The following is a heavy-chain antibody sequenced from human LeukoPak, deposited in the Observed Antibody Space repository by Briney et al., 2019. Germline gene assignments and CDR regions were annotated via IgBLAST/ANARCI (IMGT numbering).Heavy chain of an antibody. CDR1: GYTFTSYA. CDR2: INAGNGNT. CDR3: ATEPYCSGGSCSDL. J-gene: IGHJ4*02. D-gene: IGHD2-15*01. Sequence: ASVKVSCKASGYTFTSYAMHWVRQAPGQRLEWMGWINAGNGNTKYSQKFQGRVTMTRNTSISTAYMELSSLRSEDTAVYYCATEPYCSGGSCSDLWGQGTLVTVSS. V-gene: IGHV1-3*01.